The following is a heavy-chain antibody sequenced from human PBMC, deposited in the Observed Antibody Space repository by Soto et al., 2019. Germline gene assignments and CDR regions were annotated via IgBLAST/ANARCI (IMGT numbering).Heavy chain of an antibody. V-gene: IGHV1-8*01. CDR2: MNPNSGNT. Sequence: ASVKVSCKASGYSFTSYDINWVRQATGQGLEWMGWMNPNSGNTGYAQKFQGRVTITRDTSASTAYMELSSLRSEDTAVYYCARDSIVVVPAAIWAGNYYFDYWGQGTLVTVSS. CDR1: GYSFTSYD. J-gene: IGHJ4*02. D-gene: IGHD2-2*01. CDR3: ARDSIVVVPAAIWAGNYYFDY.